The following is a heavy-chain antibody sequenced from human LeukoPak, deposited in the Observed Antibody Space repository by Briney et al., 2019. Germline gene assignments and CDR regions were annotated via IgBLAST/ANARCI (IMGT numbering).Heavy chain of an antibody. Sequence: ASVKVSCKASGYTFNMHSIIWVRQAPGQGLEWMGWISAYNGDTKYAEKFQGRVTMTTDRSTSTAYMELRSLRSDDTAVYFCARDPGYCFNGVCPDDAFDIWGQGTMVTVSS. CDR1: GYTFNMHS. CDR2: ISAYNGDT. CDR3: ARDPGYCFNGVCPDDAFDI. J-gene: IGHJ3*02. V-gene: IGHV1-18*04. D-gene: IGHD2-8*01.